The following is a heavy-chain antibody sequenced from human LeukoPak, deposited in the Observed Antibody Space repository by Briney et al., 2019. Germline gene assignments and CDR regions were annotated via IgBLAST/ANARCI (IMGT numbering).Heavy chain of an antibody. CDR1: GYTFTSSY. J-gene: IGHJ3*02. CDR3: ARGDYDSSGYAFDI. D-gene: IGHD3-22*01. Sequence: GASVKVSCKASGYTFTSSYMHWVRQAPGQGLEWMGIINPSGGTTIYAQKFQGRVTMTRDTSISTAYMELSRLRSDDTAVYYCARGDYDSSGYAFDIWGQGTMVTVSS. CDR2: INPSGGTT. V-gene: IGHV1-46*01.